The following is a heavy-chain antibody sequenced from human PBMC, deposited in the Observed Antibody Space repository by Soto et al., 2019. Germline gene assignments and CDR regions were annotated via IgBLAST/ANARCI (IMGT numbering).Heavy chain of an antibody. V-gene: IGHV4-59*12. J-gene: IGHJ4*02. D-gene: IGHD4-17*01. Sequence: QVQLQESGPGLVKPSETLSLTYTVSGGSISTYYWDWLRQSPEKGLEWIGYTHYSGNTNYHPSLRGRVTISLDTSRNQFSLILSAVTAADTAIYYCARHTLTVRSGFDNWGQGALVTVSS. CDR1: GGSISTYY. CDR3: ARHTLTVRSGFDN. CDR2: THYSGNT.